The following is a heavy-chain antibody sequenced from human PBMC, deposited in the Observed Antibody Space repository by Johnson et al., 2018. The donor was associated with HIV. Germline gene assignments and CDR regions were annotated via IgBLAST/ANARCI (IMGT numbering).Heavy chain of an antibody. Sequence: VQLVESGGGVVQPGGSLRLSCAASGFTVIGNYMSWVRQAPGKGLDWVSVIYSGGSTYYADSVKGRFTLSRDNSKNTLYLQMNSLRADDTAVYYCAREGIWYCSGGSCYGAFDIWGQGTMVTVSS. D-gene: IGHD2-15*01. V-gene: IGHV3-66*02. J-gene: IGHJ3*02. CDR2: IYSGGST. CDR1: GFTVIGNY. CDR3: AREGIWYCSGGSCYGAFDI.